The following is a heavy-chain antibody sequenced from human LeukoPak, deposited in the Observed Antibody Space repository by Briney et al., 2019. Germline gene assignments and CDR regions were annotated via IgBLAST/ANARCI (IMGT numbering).Heavy chain of an antibody. Sequence: PGGSLRLSCAASGLTFSSYGMHWVRQAPGKGLEWVAFIRNDGSNKYYADSVKGRFTISRDNSKNTLYLQMNSLRTEDTAEYYCATPGTSSWPNWGQGTLVTVSS. CDR1: GLTFSSYG. CDR2: IRNDGSNK. D-gene: IGHD6-13*01. J-gene: IGHJ4*02. V-gene: IGHV3-30*02. CDR3: ATPGTSSWPN.